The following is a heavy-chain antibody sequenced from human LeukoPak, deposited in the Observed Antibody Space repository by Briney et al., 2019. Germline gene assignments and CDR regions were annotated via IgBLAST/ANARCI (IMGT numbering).Heavy chain of an antibody. CDR2: ISGSGGST. CDR3: AKTIVVVTPGGMDV. CDR1: GFTFSSYA. J-gene: IGHJ6*02. Sequence: RPGGSLRLSCAASGFTFSSYAMSWVRQAPGKGLEWVLGISGSGGSTYYADSVKGRFTISRENSKNTLYLQMNSLRAEDTAVYYCAKTIVVVTPGGMDVWGQGTTVTVSS. D-gene: IGHD2-21*02. V-gene: IGHV3-23*01.